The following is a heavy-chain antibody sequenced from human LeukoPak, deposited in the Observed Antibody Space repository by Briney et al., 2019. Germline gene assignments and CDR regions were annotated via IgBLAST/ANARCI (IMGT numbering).Heavy chain of an antibody. CDR1: GGSISSSSYY. V-gene: IGHV4-39*07. Sequence: SETLSLTCTVSGGSISSSSYYWSWIRQPPGKGLEWIGEINHSGSTNYNPSLKSRVTISVDTSKNQFSLKLSSVTAADTAVYYCAGSNLGYYFDYWGQGTLVTVSS. CDR3: AGSNLGYYFDY. CDR2: INHSGST. J-gene: IGHJ4*02. D-gene: IGHD4-23*01.